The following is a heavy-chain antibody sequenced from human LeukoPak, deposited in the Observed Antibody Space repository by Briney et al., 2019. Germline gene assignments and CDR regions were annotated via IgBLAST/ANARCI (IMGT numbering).Heavy chain of an antibody. Sequence: GESLKISCKGSGYIFTSYWIGWVRQMPGKGLEWMGIIYPGDSDTRYSPSFQGQVTISADKSISTAYLQWSSLKASDTAMYYCARLTGDTMVRGVTTRPFDYWGQGTLVTVSS. J-gene: IGHJ4*02. CDR3: ARLTGDTMVRGVTTRPFDY. D-gene: IGHD3-10*01. V-gene: IGHV5-51*01. CDR1: GYIFTSYW. CDR2: IYPGDSDT.